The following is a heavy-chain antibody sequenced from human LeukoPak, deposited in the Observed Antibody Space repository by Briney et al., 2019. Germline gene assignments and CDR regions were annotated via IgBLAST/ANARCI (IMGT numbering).Heavy chain of an antibody. J-gene: IGHJ4*02. V-gene: IGHV4-61*01. Sequence: KPSETLSLTCTVSGGSVSSGSYYWSWIRQPPRKGLEWIGYIYYSGSTNYNPSLKSRVTISVDTSKNQFSLKLSSVTAADTAVYYCARGRNSDYYDFWSGTSGRVFDYWGQGTLVTVSS. CDR3: ARGRNSDYYDFWSGTSGRVFDY. CDR1: GGSVSSGSYY. D-gene: IGHD3-3*01. CDR2: IYYSGST.